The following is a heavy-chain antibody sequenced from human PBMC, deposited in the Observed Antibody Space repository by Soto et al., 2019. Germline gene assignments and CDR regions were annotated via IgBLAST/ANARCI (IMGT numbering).Heavy chain of an antibody. D-gene: IGHD3-22*01. Sequence: QLQLQESGPGLVKPSETLSLTCTVSGDSVTISDYYWGWIRQPPGKGLEWIGSIHYSGSTYYNPSLKRRVTISGDTSKKQFSLKLTSLTAADAAVYYCAAHDSGGYYAEYWGQGTLVTVSA. CDR1: GDSVTISDYY. J-gene: IGHJ4*02. CDR3: AAHDSGGYYAEY. CDR2: IHYSGST. V-gene: IGHV4-39*01.